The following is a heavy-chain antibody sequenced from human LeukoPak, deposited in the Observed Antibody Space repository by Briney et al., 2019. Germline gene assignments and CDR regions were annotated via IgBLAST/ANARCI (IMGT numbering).Heavy chain of an antibody. CDR1: GFTFSSYW. CDR3: AREVAYSSFFEAFDI. D-gene: IGHD6-6*01. Sequence: GGSLRLSCAASGFTFSSYWMHWVRQAPGKGMVWVSRINSDGSSTSYADSVKGRFTISRDNSKNTLYLQMNSLRAEDTAVYYCAREVAYSSFFEAFDIWGQGTMVTVSS. V-gene: IGHV3-74*01. CDR2: INSDGSST. J-gene: IGHJ3*02.